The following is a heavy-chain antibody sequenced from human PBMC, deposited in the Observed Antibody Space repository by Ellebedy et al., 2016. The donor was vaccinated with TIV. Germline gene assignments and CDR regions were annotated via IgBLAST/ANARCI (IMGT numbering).Heavy chain of an antibody. CDR1: GYTFTSYA. V-gene: IGHV1-3*01. CDR2: INAGNGNT. J-gene: IGHJ4*02. CDR3: AKWAGYSSGWSGPFDY. Sequence: AASVKVSCKASGYTFTSYAMHWVRQAPGQRLEWMGWINAGNGNTKYSQKFQGRVTITRDTSASTAYMELSSLRSEDTAVYFCAKWAGYSSGWSGPFDYWGQGTLITVSS. D-gene: IGHD6-19*01.